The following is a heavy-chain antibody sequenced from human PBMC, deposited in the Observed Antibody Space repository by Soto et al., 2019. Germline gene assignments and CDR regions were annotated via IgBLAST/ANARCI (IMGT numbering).Heavy chain of an antibody. Sequence: GGSLRLSCAASGFAFSDYYMSWIRQAPGKGLEWVSYISSSGSTIYYADSVKGRSTISRDNAKNSLYLQMNSLRAEDTAVYYCARVTGGNIRYYYYVMDVWGQGTTVTVSS. V-gene: IGHV3-11*01. D-gene: IGHD5-12*01. CDR2: ISSSGSTI. J-gene: IGHJ6*02. CDR1: GFAFSDYY. CDR3: ARVTGGNIRYYYYVMDV.